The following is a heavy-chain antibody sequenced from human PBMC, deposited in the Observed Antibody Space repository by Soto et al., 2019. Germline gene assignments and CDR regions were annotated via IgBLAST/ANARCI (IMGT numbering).Heavy chain of an antibody. CDR1: GLTISDYA. V-gene: IGHV3-23*01. CDR2: ISGSGDTT. D-gene: IGHD2-15*01. Sequence: GGSLRLSCAASGLTISDYAMTWVRQAPGKGLEWVSSISGSGDTTYYADSVKGRFTISRDNSKNTIYLQMNSLRAEDTALYYCAKAEYCSTSVCPYFDYWGQGTLVTVS. J-gene: IGHJ4*02. CDR3: AKAEYCSTSVCPYFDY.